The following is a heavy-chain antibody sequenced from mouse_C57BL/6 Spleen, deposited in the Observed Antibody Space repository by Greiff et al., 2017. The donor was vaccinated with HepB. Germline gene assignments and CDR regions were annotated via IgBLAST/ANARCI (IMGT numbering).Heavy chain of an antibody. D-gene: IGHD2-5*01. CDR2: INPNYGTT. J-gene: IGHJ3*01. V-gene: IGHV1-39*01. Sequence: EVKLQESGPELVKPGASVKISCKASGYSFTDYNMNWVKQSNGKSLEWIGVINPNYGTTSYNQKFKGKATLTVDQSSSTAYMQLNSLTSEDSAVYYCAREEYSNYLAWFAYWGQGTLVTVSA. CDR3: AREEYSNYLAWFAY. CDR1: GYSFTDYN.